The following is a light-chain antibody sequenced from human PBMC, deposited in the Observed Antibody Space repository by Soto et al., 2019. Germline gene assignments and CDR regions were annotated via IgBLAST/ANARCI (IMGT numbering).Light chain of an antibody. CDR2: GAS. Sequence: EIVITPSPATLSVSPVERVTLSRRASQSVNNKVAWYQQTPGQAPRVLIYGASTRATGCPARFSGSGSGTEFTLTISSLQSEDFAVYYCQQYNNWPPITFGQGTRLEIK. CDR3: QQYNNWPPIT. CDR1: QSVNNK. J-gene: IGKJ5*01. V-gene: IGKV3-15*01.